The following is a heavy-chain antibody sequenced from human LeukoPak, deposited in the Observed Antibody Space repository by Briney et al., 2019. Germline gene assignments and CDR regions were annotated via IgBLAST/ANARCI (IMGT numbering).Heavy chain of an antibody. J-gene: IGHJ4*02. V-gene: IGHV1-18*04. CDR2: INPNSGNT. CDR1: GYTFTGYY. Sequence: ASVKVSCKASGYTFTGYYMHWVRQAPGQGLEWMGWINPNSGNTNYAQNLQGRVTMTTDTSTSTVYMELRSLRSDDTAVYYCARERPFDNLTGYYRGNFDFWGQGTLVTVSS. D-gene: IGHD3-9*01. CDR3: ARERPFDNLTGYYRGNFDF.